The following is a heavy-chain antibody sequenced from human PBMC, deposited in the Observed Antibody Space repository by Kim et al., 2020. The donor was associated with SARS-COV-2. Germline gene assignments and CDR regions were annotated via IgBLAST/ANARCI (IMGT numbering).Heavy chain of an antibody. CDR2: INHSGST. J-gene: IGHJ4*02. CDR3: ARVGTGTTSIYQY. CDR1: GGSFSGYY. V-gene: IGHV4-34*01. D-gene: IGHD1-7*01. Sequence: SETLSLTCAVYGGSFSGYYWSWIRQPPGKGLEWIGEINHSGSTNYNPSLKSRVTISVDTSKNQFSLKLSSVTAADTAVYYCARVGTGTTSIYQYWGQGTLVTVSS.